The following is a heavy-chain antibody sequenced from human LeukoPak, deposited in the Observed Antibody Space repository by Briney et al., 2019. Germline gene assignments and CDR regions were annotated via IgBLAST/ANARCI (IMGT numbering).Heavy chain of an antibody. CDR3: ARDGVVHYFDY. V-gene: IGHV1-46*01. J-gene: IGHJ4*02. CDR1: GYTFTGYY. D-gene: IGHD3-3*01. CDR2: INPSGGST. Sequence: ASVKVSCKASGYTFTGYYMHWVRQAPGQGLEWMGWINPSGGSTSYAQKFQGRVTMTRDTSTSTVYMELSSLRSEDTAVYYCARDGVVHYFDYWGQGTLVTVSS.